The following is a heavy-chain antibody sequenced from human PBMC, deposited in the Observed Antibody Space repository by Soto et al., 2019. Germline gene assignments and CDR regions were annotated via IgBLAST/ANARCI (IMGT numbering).Heavy chain of an antibody. V-gene: IGHV1-3*01. CDR2: INPATGNT. D-gene: IGHD1-1*01. CDR3: ARRYKSAGWLEP. J-gene: IGHJ5*02. Sequence: QVPLVQSGAEVKKPGASVKVSCKASGYTFATYVIHWVRQAPGQGLEWMGWINPATGNTEYSEKFQDRVTITRDTSASTAYMELRGLRSEDTAVYYCARRYKSAGWLEPWGQGTLVTVSS. CDR1: GYTFATYV.